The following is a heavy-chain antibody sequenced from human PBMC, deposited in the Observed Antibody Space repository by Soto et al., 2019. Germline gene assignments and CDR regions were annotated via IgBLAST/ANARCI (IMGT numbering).Heavy chain of an antibody. V-gene: IGHV1-46*01. CDR1: GYTFASYY. Sequence: ASVKVSCKASGYTFASYYMXCVRXXXGQGLEWMGIINPSGGSTSYAQKFQGRVTMTRDTSTSTVYMELSSLRSEDTAVYYCARERYCSSTSCFEYWGQGTLVTVSS. CDR2: INPSGGST. CDR3: ARERYCSSTSCFEY. J-gene: IGHJ4*02. D-gene: IGHD2-2*01.